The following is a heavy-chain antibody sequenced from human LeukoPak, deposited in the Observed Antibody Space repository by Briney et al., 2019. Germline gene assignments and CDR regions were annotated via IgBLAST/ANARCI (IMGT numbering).Heavy chain of an antibody. Sequence: GGSLRLSCAASGLTFSSYWMHWVRQAPGKGLVWVSRINNDGSSTIYADSVKGRFTISRDNAENTVFLQTNSLRAEDTAVYYCAKDSSGSSYHFDYWGQGTLVTVSS. CDR3: AKDSSGSSYHFDY. CDR1: GLTFSSYW. CDR2: INNDGSST. D-gene: IGHD2-15*01. V-gene: IGHV3-74*01. J-gene: IGHJ4*02.